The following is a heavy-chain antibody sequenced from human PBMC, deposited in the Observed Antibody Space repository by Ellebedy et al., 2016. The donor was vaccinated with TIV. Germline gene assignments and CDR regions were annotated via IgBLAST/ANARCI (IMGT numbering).Heavy chain of an antibody. Sequence: GGSLRLSCAASGFTVSNNYMTWVRQAPGKGLEWVSVIYSSGDTRYGNSAKGRFTISRDNSKSPVYLQMNSLRAEDTAVYYCARVPTPPFGMDVWGQGTTVTVSS. V-gene: IGHV3-53*01. J-gene: IGHJ6*02. CDR2: IYSSGDT. CDR1: GFTVSNNY. CDR3: ARVPTPPFGMDV.